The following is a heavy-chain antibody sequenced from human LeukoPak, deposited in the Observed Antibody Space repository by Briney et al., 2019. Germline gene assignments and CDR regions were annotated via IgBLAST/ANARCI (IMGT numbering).Heavy chain of an antibody. V-gene: IGHV3-30*03. D-gene: IGHD3-10*01. CDR2: ISYDGSNK. CDR3: ARRYYYGSGSYHYFDY. CDR1: GFTFSSYG. J-gene: IGHJ4*02. Sequence: GGSLRLSCAASGFTFSSYGMHWVRQAPGKGLEWVAVISYDGSNKYYADSVKGRFTISRDNSKNTLYLQMNSLRDEDTAVYYCARRYYYGSGSYHYFDYWGQGTLVTVSS.